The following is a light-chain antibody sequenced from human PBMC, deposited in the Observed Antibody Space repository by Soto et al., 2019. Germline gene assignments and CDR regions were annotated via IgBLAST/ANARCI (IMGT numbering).Light chain of an antibody. Sequence: QSALTQPRSVSGSPGQSVTISCTGTSSDVGGYNYVSWYEQHPVKAPKLMIYEVTNRPSGVSDRFSGSKSGNTASLTISGLQAEDEADYYCCSYASSSTWVFGSGTQLTVL. CDR3: CSYASSSTWV. CDR1: SSDVGGYNY. CDR2: EVT. V-gene: IGLV2-11*01. J-gene: IGLJ7*01.